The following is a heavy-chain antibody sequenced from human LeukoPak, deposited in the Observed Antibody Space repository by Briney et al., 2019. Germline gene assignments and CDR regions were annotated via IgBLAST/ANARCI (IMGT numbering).Heavy chain of an antibody. V-gene: IGHV3-7*01. CDR2: IKQDGSEK. D-gene: IGHD6-19*01. CDR3: ARAVDGYTSNYYYYVDV. CDR1: GFTFSSYW. Sequence: GGSLRLSCAASGFTFSSYWLSWVRQAPGKGLEWVANIKQDGSEKYYVDSVKGRFTISRDNAKNSLYLRMNSLRAEDTAVYYCARAVDGYTSNYYYYVDVWGKGTTVTVSS. J-gene: IGHJ6*03.